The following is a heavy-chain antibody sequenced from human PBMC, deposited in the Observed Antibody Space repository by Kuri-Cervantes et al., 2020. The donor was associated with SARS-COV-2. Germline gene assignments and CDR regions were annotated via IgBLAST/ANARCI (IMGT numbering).Heavy chain of an antibody. CDR3: ARGFKQSNGVDY. Sequence: GGSLRLSCAASGFTFNTYAMSWVRQAPGKGLEWVSSISSSSSYIYYADSVKGRFTISRDNAKNSLYLQMNSLRAEDTAVYYCARGFKQSNGVDYWGQGTLVTVSS. CDR1: GFTFNTYA. V-gene: IGHV3-21*01. J-gene: IGHJ4*02. D-gene: IGHD2-8*01. CDR2: ISSSSSYI.